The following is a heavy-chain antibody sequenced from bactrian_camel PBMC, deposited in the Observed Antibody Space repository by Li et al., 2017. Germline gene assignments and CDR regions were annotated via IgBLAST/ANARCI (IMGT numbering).Heavy chain of an antibody. CDR2: LYLNGGT. D-gene: IGHD5*01. J-gene: IGHJ4*01. Sequence: QLVESGGGSVQAGGSLRLSCAASGYTAKTCSWNWYRQVQGKGRELVSSLYLNGGTYYHDSVKGRFAISRDNAKNTVYLQMNSLKPEDTALYYCSVATTSGTFNYWGQGTQVTVS. CDR1: GYTAKTCS. CDR3: SVATTSGTFNY. V-gene: IGHV3S9*01.